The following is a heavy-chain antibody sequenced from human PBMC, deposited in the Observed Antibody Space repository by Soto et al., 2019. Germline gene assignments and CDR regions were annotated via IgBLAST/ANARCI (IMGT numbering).Heavy chain of an antibody. Sequence: ASVKVSCKTSGYTFTTYRITWVRQAPGQGLEWMGWISAYNGNTNYAQKFQGRVTITADESTSTAYMELSSLRSEDTAVYYCARVLVTGTTGWFDPWGQGTLVTVSS. J-gene: IGHJ5*02. CDR3: ARVLVTGTTGWFDP. V-gene: IGHV1-18*01. D-gene: IGHD1-7*01. CDR1: GYTFTTYR. CDR2: ISAYNGNT.